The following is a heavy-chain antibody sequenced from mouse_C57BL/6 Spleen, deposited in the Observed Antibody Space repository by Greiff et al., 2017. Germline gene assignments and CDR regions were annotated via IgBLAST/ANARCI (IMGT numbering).Heavy chain of an antibody. J-gene: IGHJ2*01. D-gene: IGHD2-4*01. V-gene: IGHV5-6*01. Sequence: EVQLVESGGDLVKPGGSLKLSCAASGFTFSSYGMSWVRQTPDKRLEWVATISSGGSYTYYPDSVKGRFTISRDNAKNTLYLQMSSLKSEDTAMYYCARHAAMITPYYFDYWGQGTTLTVSS. CDR1: GFTFSSYG. CDR2: ISSGGSYT. CDR3: ARHAAMITPYYFDY.